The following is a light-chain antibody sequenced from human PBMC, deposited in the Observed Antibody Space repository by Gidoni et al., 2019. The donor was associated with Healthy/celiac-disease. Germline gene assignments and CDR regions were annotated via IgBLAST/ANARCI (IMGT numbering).Light chain of an antibody. CDR1: QSVSSY. J-gene: IGKJ3*01. V-gene: IGKV3-11*01. CDR3: QQRSNWPPGT. CDR2: DAS. Sequence: EIVLTQSPAPLSLSPGERATLSCRASQSVSSYLAWYQQKPGQAPRLLIYDASNRATGIPARFSGSGSGTDFTLTISSLEPEDFAVYYCQQRSNWPPGTFGPGTKVEIK.